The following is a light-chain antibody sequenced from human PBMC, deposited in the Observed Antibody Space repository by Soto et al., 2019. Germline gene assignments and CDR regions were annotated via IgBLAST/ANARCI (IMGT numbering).Light chain of an antibody. CDR1: QSISSY. V-gene: IGKV1-39*01. CDR3: QQNYRNPPT. J-gene: IGKJ2*01. Sequence: DIPMTQSPSSLSASVGDRVTITCRASQSISSYLNWYQQRPGKAPNLLIYATSSLKSGVPSRFSGSGSGTDFTLTISSLQPEDFATYYCQQNYRNPPTFGQGTKLDIK. CDR2: ATS.